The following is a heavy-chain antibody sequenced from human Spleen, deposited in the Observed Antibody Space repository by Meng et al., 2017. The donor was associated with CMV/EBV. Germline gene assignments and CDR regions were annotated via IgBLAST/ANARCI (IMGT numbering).Heavy chain of an antibody. Sequence: FSFSYYGMHWVRQAPGKGLEWVAFMRFDGSLKQYADSVKGRFTISRDNSKNTLYLQMDGLRVEDTAIYYCARDRYPGVTSPAYGMDVWGQGTTVTVSS. D-gene: IGHD2-2*01. V-gene: IGHV3-30*02. CDR1: FSFSYYG. CDR2: MRFDGSLK. J-gene: IGHJ6*02. CDR3: ARDRYPGVTSPAYGMDV.